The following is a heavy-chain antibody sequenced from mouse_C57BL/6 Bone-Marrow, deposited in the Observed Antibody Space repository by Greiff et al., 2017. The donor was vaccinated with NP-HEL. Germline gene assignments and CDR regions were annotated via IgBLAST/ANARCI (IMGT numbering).Heavy chain of an antibody. J-gene: IGHJ1*03. CDR3: ASSGGSSYWYFDV. Sequence: QVQLQQSGPELVKPGASVKISCKASGYAFSSSWMNWVKQRPGKGLEWIGRIYPGDGDTNYNGKFKGKATLTADKSSSTAYMQLSSLTSEDSAVYFCASSGGSSYWYFDVWGTGTTVTVSS. CDR2: IYPGDGDT. D-gene: IGHD1-1*01. CDR1: GYAFSSSW. V-gene: IGHV1-82*01.